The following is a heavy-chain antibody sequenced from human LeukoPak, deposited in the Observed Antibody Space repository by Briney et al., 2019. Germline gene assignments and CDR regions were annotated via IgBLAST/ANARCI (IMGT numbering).Heavy chain of an antibody. CDR3: ARDYYDSSGSADY. CDR2: ISSSSSYI. V-gene: IGHV3-21*01. J-gene: IGHJ4*02. CDR1: GFTFSSYS. D-gene: IGHD3-22*01. Sequence: GGSLRLSCAASGFTFSSYSMNWVRQAPGKGLEWVSSISSSSSYIYYADSVKGRFTISRDNAKNSLYLQMSSLRAEDTAVYYCARDYYDSSGSADYWGQGTLVTVSS.